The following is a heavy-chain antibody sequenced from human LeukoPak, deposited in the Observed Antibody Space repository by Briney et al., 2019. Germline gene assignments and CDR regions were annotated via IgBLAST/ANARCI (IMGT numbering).Heavy chain of an antibody. J-gene: IGHJ4*02. CDR2: INPNSGGT. V-gene: IGHV1-2*06. CDR3: ARDFDYYDSPATDY. D-gene: IGHD3-22*01. CDR1: GYTFTGYY. Sequence: GASVKVSCKASGYTFTGYYMHWVRQAPGQGLEWMGRINPNSGGTNYAQKFQGRVNMTRDTSISTAYMELSRLRSDDTAVYYCARDFDYYDSPATDYWGQGTLVTFSS.